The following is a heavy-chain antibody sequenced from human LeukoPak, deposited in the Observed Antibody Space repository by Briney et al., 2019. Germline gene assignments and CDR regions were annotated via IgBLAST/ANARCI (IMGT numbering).Heavy chain of an antibody. Sequence: GASVKVSCKASGYTFTGYYMHWVRQAPGQGLEWMGWINPNSGGTNYAQKFQGRVTMTRDTSISTAYMELSRLRPDDTAVYYCARESVVVVPAAYYYYMDVWGKGTTVTVSS. CDR2: INPNSGGT. D-gene: IGHD2-2*01. CDR3: ARESVVVVPAAYYYYMDV. V-gene: IGHV1-2*02. J-gene: IGHJ6*03. CDR1: GYTFTGYY.